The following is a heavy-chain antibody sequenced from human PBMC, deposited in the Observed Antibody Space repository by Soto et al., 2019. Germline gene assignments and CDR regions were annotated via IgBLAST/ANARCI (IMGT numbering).Heavy chain of an antibody. CDR2: IYYSGST. CDR1: GGSIISYY. D-gene: IGHD2-15*01. J-gene: IGHJ5*02. CDR3: ARGECSGGSCYYRS. V-gene: IGHV4-59*01. Sequence: TCTVSGGSIISYYWSWIRQPPGKGLEWIGYIYYSGSTNYNPSLKSRVTISVDTSKNQFSLKLSSVTAADTAVYYCARGECSGGSCYYRSWGQGTLVTVSS.